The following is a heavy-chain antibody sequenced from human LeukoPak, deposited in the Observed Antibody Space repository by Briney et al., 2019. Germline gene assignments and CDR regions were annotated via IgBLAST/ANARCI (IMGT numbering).Heavy chain of an antibody. CDR1: DESFSGYY. CDR3: ARVVTAGIYFFDY. D-gene: IGHD6-13*01. CDR2: INQSGGT. Sequence: SETLSLTCGVYDESFSGYYWSWIRQPPGKGLEWIGEINQSGGTNYSPSLKSRVTISVDTSKNQFSLKLSSVTAADTAVYYCARVVTAGIYFFDYWGQGTLVTVSS. V-gene: IGHV4-34*01. J-gene: IGHJ4*02.